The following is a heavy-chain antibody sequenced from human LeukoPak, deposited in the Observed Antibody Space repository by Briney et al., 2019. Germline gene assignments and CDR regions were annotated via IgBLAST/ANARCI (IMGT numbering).Heavy chain of an antibody. Sequence: PGGSLRLSCAASGFTFSSYAMSWVRQAPGKGLEWVAVISYDGSNKYYADSVKGRFTISRDNSKNTLYLQMNSLRAEDTAVYYCARDVGYYDILTILDYWGQGTLVTVSS. CDR3: ARDVGYYDILTILDY. J-gene: IGHJ4*02. CDR2: ISYDGSNK. CDR1: GFTFSSYA. D-gene: IGHD3-9*01. V-gene: IGHV3-30*04.